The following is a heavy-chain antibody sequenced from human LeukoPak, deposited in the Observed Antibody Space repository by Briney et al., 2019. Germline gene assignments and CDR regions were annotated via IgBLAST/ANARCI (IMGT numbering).Heavy chain of an antibody. J-gene: IGHJ6*02. CDR3: ARPITIFGVYHYGMDV. Sequence: SVKVSCKASGGTFSSYAISWVRQAPGQGLEWMGRIIPILGIANYAQKFQGRVTITADKSTSTAYMELSSLRSEDTAVYYCARPITIFGVYHYGMDVWGQGTTVTVSS. V-gene: IGHV1-69*04. D-gene: IGHD3-3*01. CDR2: IIPILGIA. CDR1: GGTFSSYA.